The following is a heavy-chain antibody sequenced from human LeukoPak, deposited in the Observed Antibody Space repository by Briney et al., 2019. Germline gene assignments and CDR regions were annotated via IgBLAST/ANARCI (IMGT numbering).Heavy chain of an antibody. J-gene: IGHJ4*02. CDR1: GYTFTSYY. D-gene: IGHD6-19*01. CDR2: INPSGGST. Sequence: GASVKVSCKASGYTFTSYYMHWVRQAPGQGLERMVIINPSGGSTSYAQKFQGRVTMTRGTSTSTVYMELSSLRSEDTAVYYCARGSGIAVIYWGQGTLVTVSS. CDR3: ARGSGIAVIY. V-gene: IGHV1-46*01.